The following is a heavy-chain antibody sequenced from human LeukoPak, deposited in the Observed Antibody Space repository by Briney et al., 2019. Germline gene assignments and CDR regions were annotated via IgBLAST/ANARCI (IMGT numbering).Heavy chain of an antibody. D-gene: IGHD6-19*01. V-gene: IGHV3-53*01. J-gene: IGHJ4*02. CDR2: IYSGDIT. CDR3: ARERDSSGWQFDY. CDR1: RFIVSSHY. Sequence: PGGSLSLSCAASRFIVSSHYMTWVRQAPGKGLERVSVIYSGDITYCAASVKGRFTISRDNSKNTLYLQMNSLRAEDTAVYYCARERDSSGWQFDYWGQGTLATVSS.